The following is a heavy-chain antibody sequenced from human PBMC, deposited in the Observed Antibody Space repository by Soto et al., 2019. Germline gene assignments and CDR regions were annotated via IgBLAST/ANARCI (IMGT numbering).Heavy chain of an antibody. D-gene: IGHD4-4*01. CDR3: ARVDYTSPSDWFDP. CDR1: GFTFSSYW. Sequence: EVQLVESGGGLVQPGGSLRLSCAASGFTFSSYWMHWVRQAPGKGLVWVSRINSDGSSTSYADSVKGRFTISRDNAKNRLYLQMDSLRAEDTAVYYCARVDYTSPSDWFDPLGQGTPVTVSS. CDR2: INSDGSST. V-gene: IGHV3-74*01. J-gene: IGHJ5*02.